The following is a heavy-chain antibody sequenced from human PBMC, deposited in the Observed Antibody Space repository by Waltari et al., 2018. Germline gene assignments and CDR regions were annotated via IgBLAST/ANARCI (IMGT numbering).Heavy chain of an antibody. Sequence: EVQLVESGGGLVQPGGSLRLSCVASGFTFSMYAMQWVRQAPGKGLEYVSGMSRNGDTVYYGNSVKGRFTMSRDNSNNMLYLQMDSLRTEDTAVYYCARDGRATNDFWGQGSLVTVSS. CDR3: ARDGRATNDF. CDR1: GFTFSMYA. J-gene: IGHJ4*02. D-gene: IGHD1-26*01. V-gene: IGHV3-64*01. CDR2: MSRNGDTV.